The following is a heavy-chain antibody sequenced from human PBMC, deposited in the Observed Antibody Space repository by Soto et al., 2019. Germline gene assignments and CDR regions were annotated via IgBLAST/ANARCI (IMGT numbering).Heavy chain of an antibody. CDR1: GFTFSSYA. CDR2: ISGSGGST. J-gene: IGHJ4*02. CDR3: AKEEGPGIVLMVYARH. Sequence: GESLKIPCAASGFTFSSYAMSWVRQAPGKGLEWVSAISGSGGSTYYADSVKGRFTISRDNSKNTLYLQMNSLRAEDTAVYYCAKEEGPGIVLMVYARHWGQGTLVTVSS. V-gene: IGHV3-23*01. D-gene: IGHD2-8*01.